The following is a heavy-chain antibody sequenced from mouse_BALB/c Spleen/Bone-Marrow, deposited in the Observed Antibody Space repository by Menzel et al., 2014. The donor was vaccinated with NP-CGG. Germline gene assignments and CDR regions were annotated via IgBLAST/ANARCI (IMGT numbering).Heavy chain of an antibody. CDR1: GFAFSSYD. V-gene: IGHV5-12-1*01. J-gene: IGHJ2*01. CDR3: AREVLRDYFDY. D-gene: IGHD1-1*01. Sequence: EVMLVESGGGLVKPGGSLKLSCAASGFAFSSYDMSWVRQTPEKRLEWVAYISSGGGSTYYPDTVKGRFTISRDNAKDTPYLQMSSLKSEDTAMYYCAREVLRDYFDYWGQGTTLTVSS. CDR2: ISSGGGST.